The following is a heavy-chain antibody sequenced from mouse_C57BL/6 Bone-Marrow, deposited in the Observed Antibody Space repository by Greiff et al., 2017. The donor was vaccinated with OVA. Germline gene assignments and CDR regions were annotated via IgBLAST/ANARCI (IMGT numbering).Heavy chain of an antibody. Sequence: VMLVESGDGLVKPGGSLTLSCAASGFTFSSYAMSWVRQTPEKRLEWVAYISSGGDYIYYADTVKGRFTISRDNARNTLYLQMSSLKSEDTAMYYCTRLLDAMDYWGQGTSVTVSS. CDR2: ISSGGDYI. J-gene: IGHJ4*01. CDR1: GFTFSSYA. D-gene: IGHD2-1*01. CDR3: TRLLDAMDY. V-gene: IGHV5-9-1*02.